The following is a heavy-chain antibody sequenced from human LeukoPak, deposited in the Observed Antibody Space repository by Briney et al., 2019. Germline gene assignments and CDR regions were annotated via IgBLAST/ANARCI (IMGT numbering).Heavy chain of an antibody. J-gene: IGHJ4*02. CDR3: AKDRSSSRIILYFDY. D-gene: IGHD6-13*01. Sequence: GGSLRLSCAASGFTFSSYAMHWVRQAPGKGLEWVAVISYDGSNKYYADSVKGRFTISRDNSKNTLYLQMNSLRAEDTAVYYCAKDRSSSRIILYFDYWGQGTLVTVSS. CDR2: ISYDGSNK. CDR1: GFTFSSYA. V-gene: IGHV3-30-3*01.